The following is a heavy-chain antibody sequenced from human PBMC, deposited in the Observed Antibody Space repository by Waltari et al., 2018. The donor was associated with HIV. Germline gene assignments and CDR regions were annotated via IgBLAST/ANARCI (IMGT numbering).Heavy chain of an antibody. Sequence: QVQLQQWGAGLLKPSETLSLTCAVYGGSFSGYYWSWIRQPPGKGLEWIGEINHSGSTNYNPSLKSRVTISVDTSKNQFSLKLSSVTAADTAVYYCARDIAAAGTVTFDYWGQGTLVTVSS. CDR1: GGSFSGYY. V-gene: IGHV4-34*01. CDR3: ARDIAAAGTVTFDY. D-gene: IGHD6-13*01. CDR2: INHSGST. J-gene: IGHJ4*02.